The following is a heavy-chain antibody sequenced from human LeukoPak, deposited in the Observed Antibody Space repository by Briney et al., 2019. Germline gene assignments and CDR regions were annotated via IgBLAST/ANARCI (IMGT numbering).Heavy chain of an antibody. D-gene: IGHD2-8*02. CDR2: IRSKANSYAT. V-gene: IGHV3-73*01. CDR1: GSTFSGAG. CDR3: TNYDTGGPAFQH. Sequence: PGGSLKLSCAASGSTFSGAGLHWVRQASGKGLEWVGHIRSKANSYATTYAASVKGRFTISRDDSKNTAYLQMNSLKTEDTAVYYCTNYDTGGPAFQHWGQGTLVTVSS. J-gene: IGHJ1*01.